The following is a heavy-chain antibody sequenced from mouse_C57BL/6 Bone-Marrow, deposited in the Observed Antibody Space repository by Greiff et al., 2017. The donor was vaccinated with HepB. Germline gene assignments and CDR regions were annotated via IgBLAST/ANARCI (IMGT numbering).Heavy chain of an antibody. CDR2: INYDGSST. CDR1: GFTFSDYY. D-gene: IGHD1-1*01. J-gene: IGHJ2*01. CDR3: ARKVYGYFDY. V-gene: IGHV5-16*01. Sequence: EVNVVESEGGLVQPGSSMKLSCTASGFTFSDYYMAWVRQVPEKGLEWVANINYDGSSTYYLDSLKSRFIISRDNAKNILYLQMSSLKSEDTATYYCARKVYGYFDYWGQGTTLTVSS.